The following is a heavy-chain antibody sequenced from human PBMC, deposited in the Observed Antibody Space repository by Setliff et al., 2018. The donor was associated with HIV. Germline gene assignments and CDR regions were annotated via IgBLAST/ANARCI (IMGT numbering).Heavy chain of an antibody. J-gene: IGHJ3*02. D-gene: IGHD6-6*01. CDR3: ARGKQMSRRSDAFDI. CDR2: IYYSGST. Sequence: PSETLSLTCTVSGGSISSHYWSWIRQPPGKGLEWIGSIYYSGSTNYNPSLKSRVTISVDTSKNQFSLKLSSVTAADTAMYYCARGKQMSRRSDAFDIWGQGTKVTVS. V-gene: IGHV4-59*11. CDR1: GGSISSHY.